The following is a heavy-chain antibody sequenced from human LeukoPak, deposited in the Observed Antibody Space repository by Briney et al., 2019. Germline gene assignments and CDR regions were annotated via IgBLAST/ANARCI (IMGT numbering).Heavy chain of an antibody. CDR3: ARDKKGTSCYDC. J-gene: IGHJ4*02. Sequence: SETLSLACTVSGGSMTSYYWSWIRQPPGKGLEWIGYIYYSGNTNCNPSLESRVTISVDTSKNQFSLKLSSVTAADTAVYYCARDKKGTSCYDCWGQGTLVTVSS. CDR1: GGSMTSYY. CDR2: IYYSGNT. V-gene: IGHV4-59*01. D-gene: IGHD2-2*01.